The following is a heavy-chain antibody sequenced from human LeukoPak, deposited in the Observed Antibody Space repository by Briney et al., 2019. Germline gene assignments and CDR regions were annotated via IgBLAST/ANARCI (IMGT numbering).Heavy chain of an antibody. V-gene: IGHV4-34*01. J-gene: IGHJ3*01. CDR2: INHSGST. CDR1: GGSFSGYY. D-gene: IGHD3-16*01. CDR3: ARALRGL. Sequence: SETLSLTCAVYGGSFSGYYWSWIRQPPGKGLEWIGEINHSGSTNYNPSLKSRVTISVDTSKNQFSLKLSSVTAADMAVYYCARALRGLWGQGTMVTVSS.